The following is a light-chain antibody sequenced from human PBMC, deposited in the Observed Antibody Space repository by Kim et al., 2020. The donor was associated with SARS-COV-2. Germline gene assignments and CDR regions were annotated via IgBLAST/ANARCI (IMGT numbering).Light chain of an antibody. Sequence: VTLGQPASISCRSSQSLGTNLQWFQQRPGQSPRRLIYDVSKRDSGVPDRFSGSGSGTDFTLEISRVEAEDVGVYYCMQATYWPHTFGQGTKVDIK. J-gene: IGKJ1*01. V-gene: IGKV2-30*01. CDR3: MQATYWPHT. CDR1: QSLGTN. CDR2: DVS.